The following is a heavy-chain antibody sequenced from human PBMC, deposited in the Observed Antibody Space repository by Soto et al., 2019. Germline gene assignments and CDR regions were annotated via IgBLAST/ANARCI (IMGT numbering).Heavy chain of an antibody. V-gene: IGHV3-7*03. D-gene: IGHD3-22*01. CDR3: ARDSADYYDSSGYCDY. CDR1: GFTFSSYW. Sequence: VQLVESGGGLVQPGGSLRLSCAASGFTFSSYWMSWVRQAPGKGLEWVANIKQDGSEKYYVDSVKGRFTISRDNAKNSLYLQMNSLRAEDTAVYYCARDSADYYDSSGYCDYWGQGTLVTVSS. CDR2: IKQDGSEK. J-gene: IGHJ4*02.